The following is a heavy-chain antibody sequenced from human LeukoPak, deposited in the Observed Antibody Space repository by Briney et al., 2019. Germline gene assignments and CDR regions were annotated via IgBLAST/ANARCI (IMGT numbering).Heavy chain of an antibody. CDR1: GGSISSFY. J-gene: IGHJ6*02. V-gene: IGHV4-59*08. D-gene: IGHD5-18*01. CDR2: FYYGGST. Sequence: SETLSLTCILSGGSISSFYWSWIRQPPREGLEWIGFFYYGGSTNYNPALRSRVTISVDTSKNQFSLKLSSVTAADTAVYYCARWRYSYGYSYGMDVWGQGTTVTVSS. CDR3: ARWRYSYGYSYGMDV.